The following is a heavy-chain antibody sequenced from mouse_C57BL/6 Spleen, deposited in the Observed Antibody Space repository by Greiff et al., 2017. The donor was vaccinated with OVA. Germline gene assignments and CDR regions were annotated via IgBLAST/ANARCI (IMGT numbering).Heavy chain of an antibody. CDR2: IHPNRGST. Sequence: QVQLQQPGAELVKPGASVKLSCKASGYTFTSYWMHWVKQRPGQGLEWIGMIHPNRGSTNYNEKFKSKATLTVDKSSSTAYMQLSSLTSDDSAVYYCAREAFSLYFDYWGQGTTLTVSS. V-gene: IGHV1-64*01. J-gene: IGHJ2*01. CDR3: AREAFSLYFDY. CDR1: GYTFTSYW. D-gene: IGHD3-2*02.